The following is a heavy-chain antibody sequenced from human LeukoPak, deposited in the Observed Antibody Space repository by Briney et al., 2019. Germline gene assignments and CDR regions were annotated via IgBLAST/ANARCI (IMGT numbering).Heavy chain of an antibody. V-gene: IGHV3-23*01. Sequence: PGGSLRLSCAASGFTFSSYSMNWVRQAPGKALEWVSAISGSGGTTYYADSVKGRYTISRDNSKNTLYLQMNSLRDEDTAVYYCAKRYGAYAACDSWGQGTLVTVSS. CDR2: ISGSGGTT. CDR1: GFTFSSYS. D-gene: IGHD4-17*01. CDR3: AKRYGAYAACDS. J-gene: IGHJ4*02.